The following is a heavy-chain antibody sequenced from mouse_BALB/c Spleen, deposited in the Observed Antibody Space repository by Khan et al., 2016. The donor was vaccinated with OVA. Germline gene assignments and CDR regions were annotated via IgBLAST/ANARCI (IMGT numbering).Heavy chain of an antibody. CDR1: GFSLTNYG. D-gene: IGHD1-1*02. CDR2: IWSGGST. V-gene: IGHV2-2*02. J-gene: IGHJ2*01. CDR3: ARNRNGYFDY. Sequence: QVQLEESGPGPVQPSQSLSITCTVSGFSLTNYGVHWVRQSPGKGLEWLGMIWSGGSTDYNATFISRLSISKDNSKSQVFFKMNSLQVNDTAIYYCARNRNGYFDYWGQGTTLTVSS.